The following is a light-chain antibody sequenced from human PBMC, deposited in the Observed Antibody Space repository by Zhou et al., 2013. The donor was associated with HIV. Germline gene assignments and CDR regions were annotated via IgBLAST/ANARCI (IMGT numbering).Light chain of an antibody. CDR3: QQYNSYSS. V-gene: IGKV1-9*01. CDR2: AAS. CDR1: HNINSN. Sequence: DIQLTQSPSFLSASVGDRVTMTCRASHNINSNLAWYQQKPGNAPNLLIYAASTLQSGVPSRFSGSESGTEFTLTISSLQPDDFATYYCQQYNSYSSFGQGTKVEIK. J-gene: IGKJ1*01.